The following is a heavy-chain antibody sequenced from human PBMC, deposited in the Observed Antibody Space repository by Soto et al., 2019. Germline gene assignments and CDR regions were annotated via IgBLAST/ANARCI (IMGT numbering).Heavy chain of an antibody. D-gene: IGHD1-26*01. CDR3: ARDPLEGHDSPIGV. CDR2: IIPIFGTA. Sequence: SVKVSCKASGGTFSSYAISWVRQAPGQGLEWMGGIIPIFGTANYAQKFQGRVTITADESTSTAYMELSSLRSEDTAVYYCARDPLEGHDSPIGVWGQGTTVTVSS. V-gene: IGHV1-69*13. CDR1: GGTFSSYA. J-gene: IGHJ6*02.